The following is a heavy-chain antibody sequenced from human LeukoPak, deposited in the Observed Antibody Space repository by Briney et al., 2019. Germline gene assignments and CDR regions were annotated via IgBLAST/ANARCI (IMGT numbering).Heavy chain of an antibody. CDR3: ARGRQDVTMIVVVMTAVSYYLDV. J-gene: IGHJ6*03. CDR2: MDPSGST. Sequence: PSETLSLTCAVYGGSFSGYYWTWIRQTPEKGLEWIGEMDPSGSTNYNPSLKSRVTISVDTSKNQFSLELSSVTAADTAVYYCARGRQDVTMIVVVMTAVSYYLDVWGKGTTVTVS. V-gene: IGHV4-34*01. D-gene: IGHD3-22*01. CDR1: GGSFSGYY.